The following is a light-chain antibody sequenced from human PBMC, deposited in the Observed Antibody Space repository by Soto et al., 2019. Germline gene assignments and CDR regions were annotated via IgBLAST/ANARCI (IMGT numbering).Light chain of an antibody. CDR2: EGS. Sequence: LTQPASVSGSPGQSITISCTGTSSDVGSYNLVSWYQQHPGKAPKLMIYEGSKRPSGVSNRFSGSKSGNTASLTISGLQAEDEADYYCCSYAGSSTFYVFGTGTKV. CDR3: CSYAGSSTFYV. V-gene: IGLV2-23*01. CDR1: SSDVGSYNL. J-gene: IGLJ1*01.